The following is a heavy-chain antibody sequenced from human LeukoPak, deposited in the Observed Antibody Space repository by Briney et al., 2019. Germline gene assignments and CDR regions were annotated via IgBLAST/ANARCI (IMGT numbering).Heavy chain of an antibody. J-gene: IGHJ4*02. CDR3: AKLSLSGRSQSADY. Sequence: GGSLRLSCVASGLTFNSHSMSWVRQAPGMGLEWVSVVSTNGDVTFYVDSVKGRFTISRHNSKNTLFLQMNSLRAEDTAVYYCAKLSLSGRSQSADYWGQGTLVTVSS. CDR2: VSTNGDVT. V-gene: IGHV3-23*01. D-gene: IGHD3-10*01. CDR1: GLTFNSHS.